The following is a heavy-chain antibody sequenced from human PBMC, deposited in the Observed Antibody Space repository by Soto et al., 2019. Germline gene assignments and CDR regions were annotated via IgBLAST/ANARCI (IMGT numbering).Heavy chain of an antibody. D-gene: IGHD1-26*01. J-gene: IGHJ3*02. V-gene: IGHV1-2*04. Sequence: ASVKVSCKASVYTFTGYYIDCVRQAPGQGLEWMGWINPNSGGTNYAQKFQGWVTMTRDTSISTAYMELSRLRSDDTAVYYCARVGGGSYSDAFDIWGQGTMVTVSS. CDR2: INPNSGGT. CDR1: VYTFTGYY. CDR3: ARVGGGSYSDAFDI.